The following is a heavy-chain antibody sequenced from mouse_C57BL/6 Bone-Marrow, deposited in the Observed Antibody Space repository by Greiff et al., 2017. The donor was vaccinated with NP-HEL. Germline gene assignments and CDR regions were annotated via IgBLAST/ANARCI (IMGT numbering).Heavy chain of an antibody. Sequence: QVQLKESGAELVKPGASVKMSCKASGYTFTSYWITWVKQRPGQGLEWIGDIYPGSGSTNYNEKFKSKATLTVDTSSSTAYMQLSSLTSEDSAVYYCARDGSSYRGAWFAYWGQGTLVTVSA. D-gene: IGHD1-1*01. CDR1: GYTFTSYW. CDR3: ARDGSSYRGAWFAY. CDR2: IYPGSGST. V-gene: IGHV1-55*01. J-gene: IGHJ3*01.